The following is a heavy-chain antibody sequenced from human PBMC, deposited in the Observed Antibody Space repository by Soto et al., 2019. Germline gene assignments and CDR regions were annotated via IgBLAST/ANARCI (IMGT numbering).Heavy chain of an antibody. CDR3: ARIRADTAVLMEDY. J-gene: IGHJ4*02. D-gene: IGHD2-8*01. V-gene: IGHV3-7*01. Sequence: GGSLRLSCAASGFIFSNYWMSWVRQAPGKGLEWVANINQDGREKYYVDSVKGRFIISRDNAKNSVFLQMNSLRAGDTAAYYCARIRADTAVLMEDYWGQGVLVTVSS. CDR2: INQDGREK. CDR1: GFIFSNYW.